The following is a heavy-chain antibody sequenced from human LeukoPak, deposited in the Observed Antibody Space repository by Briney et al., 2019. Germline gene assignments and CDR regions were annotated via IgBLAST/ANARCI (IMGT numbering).Heavy chain of an antibody. J-gene: IGHJ4*02. CDR3: ARNHYCTNGVCYYFDY. CDR1: GGSISSGNYY. V-gene: IGHV4-61*02. CDR2: ISTSGST. D-gene: IGHD2-8*01. Sequence: KASQTLSLTCTVSGGSISSGNYYWSWIRQPAGKGLEWIGRISTSGSTHYNPSLKSRVTISVDTSKNQFSLKLSSVTAADTAVYYCARNHYCTNGVCYYFDYWGQGTLVTVSS.